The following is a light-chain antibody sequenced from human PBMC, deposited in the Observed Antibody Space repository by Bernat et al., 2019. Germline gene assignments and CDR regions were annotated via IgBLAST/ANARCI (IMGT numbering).Light chain of an antibody. CDR3: QQSYSTPRT. V-gene: IGKV1-39*01. CDR1: QSISSY. J-gene: IGKJ1*01. Sequence: DIQMTQSPSSLSASVGDRVTITCRASQSISSYVNWYQQKPGKAPKLLIYAASSLQRGVPSRFSGSGSGTDFTLTISSLQPEDFATYYCQQSYSTPRTFGQGTKVEIK. CDR2: AAS.